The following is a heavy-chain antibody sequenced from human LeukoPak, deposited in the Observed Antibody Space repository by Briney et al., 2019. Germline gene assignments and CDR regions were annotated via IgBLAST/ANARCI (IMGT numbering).Heavy chain of an antibody. D-gene: IGHD3-22*01. CDR1: GYTFTNYA. Sequence: ASVKVSCKASGYTFTNYAMNWVRQAPGQGLEWMGWISAYNGNTNYAQKLQGRVTMTTDTSTSTAYMELRSLRSDDTAVYYCARDKDSSGYYLKRPFDYWGQGTLVTVSS. CDR2: ISAYNGNT. CDR3: ARDKDSSGYYLKRPFDY. J-gene: IGHJ4*02. V-gene: IGHV1-18*01.